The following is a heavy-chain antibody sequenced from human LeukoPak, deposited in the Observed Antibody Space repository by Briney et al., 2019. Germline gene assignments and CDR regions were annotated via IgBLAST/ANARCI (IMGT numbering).Heavy chain of an antibody. CDR1: GGSISSYY. J-gene: IGHJ6*03. CDR3: ARGIPSWVTRGHYYYMDV. V-gene: IGHV4-4*07. CDR2: IYTSGST. Sequence: SETLSLTCTVSGGSISSYYWSWIRQPAGKGLEWIGRIYTSGSTNYNPSLKSRVTMSVDTSKNQFSLKLSSVTAADTAVYYCARGIPSWVTRGHYYYMDVWGKGTTVTVSS. D-gene: IGHD2-21*02.